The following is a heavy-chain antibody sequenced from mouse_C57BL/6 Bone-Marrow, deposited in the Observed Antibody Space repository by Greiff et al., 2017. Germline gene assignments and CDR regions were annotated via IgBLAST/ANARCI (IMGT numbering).Heavy chain of an antibody. D-gene: IGHD2-3*01. Sequence: VQLQQPGAELVKPGAPVKLSCKASGYTFTSYWMQWVKQRPGQGLEWIGEIDPSDSYTNYNQKFKGKATLTVDTSSSTAYMQLSSLTSEDSAVYYCAREDGYYSAWFAYWGQGTLVTVSA. CDR3: AREDGYYSAWFAY. CDR2: IDPSDSYT. CDR1: GYTFTSYW. V-gene: IGHV1-50*01. J-gene: IGHJ3*01.